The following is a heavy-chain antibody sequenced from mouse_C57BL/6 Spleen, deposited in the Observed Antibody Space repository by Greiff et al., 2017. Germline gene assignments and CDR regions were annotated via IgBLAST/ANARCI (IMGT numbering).Heavy chain of an antibody. CDR1: GYSITSGYY. CDR3: AILEAFRGRSPHWYFDV. CDR2: ISYDGSN. Sequence: EVKLVESGPGLVKPSQSLSLTCSVTGYSITSGYYWNWIRQFPGNKLEWMGYISYDGSNNYNPTLKNRISITRDTSKNQFFLKLNSVTTEDTATYYCAILEAFRGRSPHWYFDVWGTGTTVTVSS. D-gene: IGHD1-1*01. V-gene: IGHV3-6*01. J-gene: IGHJ1*03.